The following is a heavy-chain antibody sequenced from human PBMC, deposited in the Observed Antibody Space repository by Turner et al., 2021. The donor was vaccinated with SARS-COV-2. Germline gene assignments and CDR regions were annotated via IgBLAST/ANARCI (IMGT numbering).Heavy chain of an antibody. CDR1: GYTLTEIF. CDR2: FDPEDRET. J-gene: IGHJ4*02. CDR3: ATDPLGWAGYDY. V-gene: IGHV1-24*01. D-gene: IGHD6-25*01. Sequence: QVQLVQSGAEMKKPGASVKVFCKVSGYTLTEIFIHWVRQAPGKGLEWMGGFDPEDRETIYAQKFQGRVTMTEDTSTDIAYMELSSLSSDDTAVYYCATDPLGWAGYDYWGQGTLVTVSS.